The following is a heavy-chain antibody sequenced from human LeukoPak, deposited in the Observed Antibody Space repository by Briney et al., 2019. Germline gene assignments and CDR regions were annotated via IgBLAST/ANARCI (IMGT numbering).Heavy chain of an antibody. Sequence: GGSLRLSCAASGFTFSSYWMCWVRQAPGKGLEWVANIKQDGSEKYYVDSVKGRFTISRDNAKNSLYLQMNSLRAEDTAVYYCAREGCSSTSCHRGLYYYGMDVWGQGTTVTVSS. CDR3: AREGCSSTSCHRGLYYYGMDV. D-gene: IGHD2-2*02. J-gene: IGHJ6*02. V-gene: IGHV3-7*01. CDR1: GFTFSSYW. CDR2: IKQDGSEK.